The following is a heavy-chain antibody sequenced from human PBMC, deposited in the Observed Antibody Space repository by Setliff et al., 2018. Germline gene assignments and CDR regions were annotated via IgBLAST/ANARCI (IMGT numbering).Heavy chain of an antibody. Sequence: GASVKVSCKASGYTFTSYYMHWVRQAPGQGLEWMGIINPSGGSTSYAQKLQGRVTMTRDTSTSTVYMELSSLRSEDTAVYYCARGGGGPDSSGYFEYFQHWGQGTLVTVSS. CDR1: GYTFTSYY. CDR3: ARGGGGPDSSGYFEYFQH. CDR2: INPSGGST. V-gene: IGHV1-46*01. D-gene: IGHD3-22*01. J-gene: IGHJ1*01.